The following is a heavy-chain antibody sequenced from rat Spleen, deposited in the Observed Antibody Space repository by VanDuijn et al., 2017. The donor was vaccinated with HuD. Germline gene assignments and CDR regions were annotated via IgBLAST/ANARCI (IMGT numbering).Heavy chain of an antibody. CDR1: GFSLTSNG. CDR2: IWAGGST. J-gene: IGHJ2*01. V-gene: IGHV2-72*01. CDR3: ARSAKYYYDGSYYYVHFDY. D-gene: IGHD1-12*02. Sequence: QVQLKESGPGLVQPSQTLSLTCTVSGFSLTSNGVGWVRQPLGKGLVWMGTIWAGGSTNYNSAVQSRLSISRDTSKSQVFLKMNSLQTEDTAMYCCARSAKYYYDGSYYYVHFDYWGQGVMVTVSS.